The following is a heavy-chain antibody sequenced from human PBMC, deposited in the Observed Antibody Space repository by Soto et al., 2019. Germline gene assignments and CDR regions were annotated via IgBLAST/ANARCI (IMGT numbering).Heavy chain of an antibody. J-gene: IGHJ6*02. CDR3: ATRNTEFSFRDPQYGMDV. CDR1: GGMFSSYV. V-gene: IGHV1-69*01. CDR2: IIPIYGSA. Sequence: QVQLVQSGAEVKKPGSSAKVSCKASGGMFSSYVMSWVRQAPGQGLEWMGGIIPIYGSAKYAQKFQGRITITADDSTSTGYMELSSRRFEDTATYYCATRNTEFSFRDPQYGMDVWGRGTTITVSS. D-gene: IGHD3-10*01.